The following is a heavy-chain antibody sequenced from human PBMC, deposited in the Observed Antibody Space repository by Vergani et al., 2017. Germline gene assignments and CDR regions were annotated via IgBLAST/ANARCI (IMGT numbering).Heavy chain of an antibody. CDR2: IFHNGTT. Sequence: QVQLRESGPGLMKPSETLYLRCTVSGGSIMAYYWSWVRQSPGKGLEWIGYIFHNGTTDYNPSLKSRLTISVDRSKNQFSLKLRSVTAEDTAVYYCARDFDSVPESYRQGAFDIWGQGTRVTVSS. V-gene: IGHV4-59*01. J-gene: IGHJ3*02. CDR1: GGSIMAYY. D-gene: IGHD3-16*02. CDR3: ARDFDSVPESYRQGAFDI.